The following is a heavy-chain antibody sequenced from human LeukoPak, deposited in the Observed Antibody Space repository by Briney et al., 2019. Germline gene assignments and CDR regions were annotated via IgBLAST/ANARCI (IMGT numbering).Heavy chain of an antibody. J-gene: IGHJ3*02. CDR2: IYTSGST. CDR1: GGSISSGSYY. D-gene: IGHD3-22*01. CDR3: ARHRYYYDSSEDAFDI. V-gene: IGHV4-61*02. Sequence: SETLSLTCTVSGGSISSGSYYWSWIRQPAGKGLEWIGRIYTSGSTNYNPSLKSRVTISVDTSKNQFSLKLSSVTAADTAAYYCARHRYYYDSSEDAFDIWGQGTMVTVSS.